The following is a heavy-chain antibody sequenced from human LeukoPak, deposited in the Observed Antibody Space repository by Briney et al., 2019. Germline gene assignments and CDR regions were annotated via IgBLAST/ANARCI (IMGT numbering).Heavy chain of an antibody. J-gene: IGHJ4*02. CDR1: GGSISGHY. V-gene: IGHV4-59*08. Sequence: SETLSLTCTVSGGSISGHYWSWIRQPPGKGLERIGYIYYSGSTNYNPSLKSRATISVDTSMNQYSLKLSSVTAADTAVYYCARGWSYPYYFDYWGQGTLVTVSS. D-gene: IGHD1-26*01. CDR2: IYYSGST. CDR3: ARGWSYPYYFDY.